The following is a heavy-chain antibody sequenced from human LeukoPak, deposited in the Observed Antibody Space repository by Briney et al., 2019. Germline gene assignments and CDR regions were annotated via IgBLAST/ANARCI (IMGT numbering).Heavy chain of an antibody. D-gene: IGHD6-19*01. CDR3: ARDDGIAVAGRFDY. CDR2: TYYRSMWYN. V-gene: IGHV6-1*01. Sequence: SQTLSLTCAISGDSVSSNSAAWNWIRQSPSRGLEWLGRTYYRSMWYNDYAVSVKSRITINPDTSKNQFSLQLNSVTPEDTAVYYCARDDGIAVAGRFDYWGQGTLVTVSS. J-gene: IGHJ4*02. CDR1: GDSVSSNSAA.